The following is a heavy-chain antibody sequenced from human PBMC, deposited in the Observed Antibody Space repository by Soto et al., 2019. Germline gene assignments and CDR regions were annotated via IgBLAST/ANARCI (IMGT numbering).Heavy chain of an antibody. CDR2: INHSGST. CDR1: GGSFSGYY. V-gene: IGHV4-34*01. J-gene: IGHJ6*02. CDR3: ARSEYYDFWSGYYTNYYYGMDV. D-gene: IGHD3-3*01. Sequence: SETLSLTCAVYGGSFSGYYWSWIRQPPGKGLEWIGEINHSGSTNYNPSLKSRVTISVDTSKNQFSLKLSSVTAADTAVYYCARSEYYDFWSGYYTNYYYGMDVWGQGTTVTVSS.